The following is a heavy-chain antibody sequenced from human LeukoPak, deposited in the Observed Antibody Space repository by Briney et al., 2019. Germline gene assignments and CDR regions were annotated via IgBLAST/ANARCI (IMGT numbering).Heavy chain of an antibody. CDR2: IYYSGST. CDR1: GGSISSGPHY. D-gene: IGHD1-26*01. Sequence: SETLSLTCTVSGGSISSGPHYWGWIRQPPGKGLEWIGSIYYSGSTYYNPSLKSRVTISVDTSKNQFSLKLSSVTAADTAVYYCARLGSTGVTYSGNLGYLTWGQGTLVTVSS. CDR3: ARLGSTGVTYSGNLGYLT. V-gene: IGHV4-39*07. J-gene: IGHJ5*02.